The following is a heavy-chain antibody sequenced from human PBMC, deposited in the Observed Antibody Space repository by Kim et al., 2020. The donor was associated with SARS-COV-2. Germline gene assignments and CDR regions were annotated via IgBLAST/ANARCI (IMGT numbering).Heavy chain of an antibody. V-gene: IGHV3-73*01. Sequence: GGSLRLSCAASGFTFSDSAMHWVRQAPGKGLEWVGRIRSKANSYATSYAASVKGRFTISRADSKNTAYLQMNTLKTEDTAVYYCTRVTACSSSWCDAFDNWGQGTTVTVSS. CDR3: TRVTACSSSWCDAFDN. D-gene: IGHD6-13*01. CDR2: IRSKANSYAT. J-gene: IGHJ3*02. CDR1: GFTFSDSA.